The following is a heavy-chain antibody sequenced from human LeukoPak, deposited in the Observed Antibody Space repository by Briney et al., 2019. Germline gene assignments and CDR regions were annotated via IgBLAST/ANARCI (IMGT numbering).Heavy chain of an antibody. V-gene: IGHV3-53*01. CDR2: IYSGGST. D-gene: IGHD3-22*01. CDR1: GFTFSSYA. CDR3: EAVYDSSGYYLGYMDV. Sequence: GGSLRLSCAASGFTFSSYAVSWVRQAPGKGLEWVSVIYSGGSTYYADSVKGRFTISRDNSKNTLYLQMNSLRAEDTAVYYCEAVYDSSGYYLGYMDVWGKGTTVTVSS. J-gene: IGHJ6*03.